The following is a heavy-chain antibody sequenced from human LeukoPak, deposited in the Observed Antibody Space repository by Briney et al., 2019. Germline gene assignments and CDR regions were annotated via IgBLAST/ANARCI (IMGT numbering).Heavy chain of an antibody. CDR2: INAGNGNT. Sequence: ASVKVSCKAPGYTFTSYAMHWVRQAPGQRREWMGWINAGNGNTKYSQKFQGRVTITRDTSASTAYMQLSSLRSEDTAVYYCARDSTTPHLFGYYGIDVWGQGTTVSVSS. CDR1: GYTFTSYA. J-gene: IGHJ6*02. D-gene: IGHD4-17*01. V-gene: IGHV1-3*01. CDR3: ARDSTTPHLFGYYGIDV.